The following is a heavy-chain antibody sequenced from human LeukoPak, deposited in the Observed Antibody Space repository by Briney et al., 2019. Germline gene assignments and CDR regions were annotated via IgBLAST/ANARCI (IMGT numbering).Heavy chain of an antibody. Sequence: SETLSLTCTVSGVSISSRNSYWGWIRQPPGKGLEWIGRIDQSGSTSYNPSLKSRVTISLDTSRNQFSLKLSSVTAADTAIYYCAKYVGGTMFDHWGQGTRVAVSS. D-gene: IGHD1-26*01. CDR3: AKYVGGTMFDH. V-gene: IGHV4-39*01. CDR1: GVSISSRNSY. CDR2: IDQSGST. J-gene: IGHJ4*02.